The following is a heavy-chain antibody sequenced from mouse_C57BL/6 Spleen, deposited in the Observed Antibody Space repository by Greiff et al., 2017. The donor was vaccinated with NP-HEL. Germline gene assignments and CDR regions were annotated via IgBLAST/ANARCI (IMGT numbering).Heavy chain of an antibody. CDR3: ATGYFDY. Sequence: EVKLQESGGGLVKPGGSLKLSCAASGFTFSDYGMHWVRQAPEKGLEWVAYISSGSSTIYYADTVKGRFTISRDNAKNTLFLQMTSLRSEDTAMYYCATGYFDYWGQGTTLTVSS. J-gene: IGHJ2*01. V-gene: IGHV5-17*01. CDR2: ISSGSSTI. CDR1: GFTFSDYG.